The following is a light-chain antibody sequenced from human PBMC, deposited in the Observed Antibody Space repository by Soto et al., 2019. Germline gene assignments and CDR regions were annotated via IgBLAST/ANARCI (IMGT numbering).Light chain of an antibody. J-gene: IGKJ5*01. CDR1: QSVSSN. V-gene: IGKV3-15*01. Sequence: EIVMTQSPATLSVSPGERATLSCRASQSVSSNLAWYQQKPGQAPRLLIYGASTRATGIPARFSGSGSGTEFTLTISSLQSEDSAVYYCQQFDDSVTFGQGTRLEIK. CDR2: GAS. CDR3: QQFDDSVT.